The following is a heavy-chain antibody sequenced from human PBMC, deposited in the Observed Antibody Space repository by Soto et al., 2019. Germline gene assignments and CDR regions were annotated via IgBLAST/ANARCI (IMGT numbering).Heavy chain of an antibody. J-gene: IGHJ4*02. Sequence: QVQLVQSGAEVKKPGSSVKVSCKASGGTFSSYSFTCVRQAPGQGLEWMGRIIPILGIANYAQKFQGRVTISADKSTSTAYMELSSLRSEDTAVYYCATDKDITYDNWGQGTLVTVSS. CDR2: IIPILGIA. V-gene: IGHV1-69*08. D-gene: IGHD3-10*01. CDR3: ATDKDITYDN. CDR1: GGTFSSYS.